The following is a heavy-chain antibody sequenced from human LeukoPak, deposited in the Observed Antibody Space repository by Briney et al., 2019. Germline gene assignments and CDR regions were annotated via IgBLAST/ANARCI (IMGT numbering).Heavy chain of an antibody. J-gene: IGHJ4*02. CDR1: GYSISSNHY. CDR2: IFHSGST. V-gene: IGHV4-38-2*01. Sequence: SETLSLTCAVSGYSISSNHYWGWIRQPPGKGLEWIGSIFHSGSTYYKPSLKSRVTISVDTSKNQFSLRLSSVTAADTAVYYCARGTSYPYDNFDYWGQGTLVTVSS. D-gene: IGHD3-16*01. CDR3: ARGTSYPYDNFDY.